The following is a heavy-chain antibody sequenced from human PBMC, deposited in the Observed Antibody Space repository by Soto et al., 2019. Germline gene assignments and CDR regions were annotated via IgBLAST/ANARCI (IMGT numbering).Heavy chain of an antibody. Sequence: GGSLRLSCAASGFTFSSYGMHWVRQAPGKGLEWVAVISYDGSNKYYADSVKGRFTISRDNSKNTLYLQMNSLRAEDTAVYYCAKDTGYSSSWYESGGMDVWGQGTTVTVSS. CDR2: ISYDGSNK. V-gene: IGHV3-30*18. D-gene: IGHD6-13*01. CDR1: GFTFSSYG. J-gene: IGHJ6*02. CDR3: AKDTGYSSSWYESGGMDV.